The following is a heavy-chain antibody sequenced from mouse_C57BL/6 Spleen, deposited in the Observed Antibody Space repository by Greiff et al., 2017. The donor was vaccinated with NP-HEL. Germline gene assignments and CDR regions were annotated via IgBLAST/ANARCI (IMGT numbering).Heavy chain of an antibody. CDR1: GFTFSDYG. CDR2: ISSGSSTI. V-gene: IGHV5-17*01. Sequence: DVMLVESGGGLVKPGGSLKLSCAASGFTFSDYGMHWVRQAPEKGLEWVAYISSGSSTIYYADTVKGRFTISRDNAKNTLFLQMTSLRSEDTAMYYWARGGGRGYAMDYWGQGTSVTVSS. D-gene: IGHD3-3*01. CDR3: ARGGGRGYAMDY. J-gene: IGHJ4*01.